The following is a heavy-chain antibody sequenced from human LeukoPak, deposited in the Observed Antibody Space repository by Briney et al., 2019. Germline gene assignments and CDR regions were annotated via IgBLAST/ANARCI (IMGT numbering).Heavy chain of an antibody. CDR3: AKGKRKAAAGTSFDY. CDR2: ISGSGGST. V-gene: IGHV3-23*01. D-gene: IGHD6-13*01. CDR1: GFTFSSYA. J-gene: IGHJ4*02. Sequence: PGGSLRLSCAASGFTFSSYAMSWVRQAPGKGLEWVSAISGSGGSTYYADSVRGRFTISRDNSKNTLYLQMNSLRAEDTAVYYCAKGKRKAAAGTSFDYWGQGTLVTVSS.